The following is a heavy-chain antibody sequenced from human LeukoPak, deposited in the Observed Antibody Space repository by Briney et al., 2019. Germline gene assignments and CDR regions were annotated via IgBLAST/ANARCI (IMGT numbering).Heavy chain of an antibody. V-gene: IGHV4-39*07. J-gene: IGHJ3*02. CDR2: IYYSGST. CDR1: GGSISSSSYY. D-gene: IGHD3-16*02. CDR3: AAVTDDAFDI. Sequence: SETLSLTCTVSGGSISSSSYYWGWIRQPPGKGLEWIGSIYYSGSTNYNPSLKSRVTISVDTSKNQFSLKLSSVTAADTAVYYCAAVTDDAFDIWGQGTMVTVSS.